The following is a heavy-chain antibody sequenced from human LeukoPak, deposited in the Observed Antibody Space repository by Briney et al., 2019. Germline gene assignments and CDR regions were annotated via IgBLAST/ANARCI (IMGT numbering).Heavy chain of an antibody. J-gene: IGHJ6*02. CDR2: IYYTGST. CDR3: ASQFKAYGMDV. V-gene: IGHV4-59*08. CDR1: GGSISSYY. Sequence: EPSETLSLTCTVSGGSISSYYWSWIRQPPGKGLEWIGYIYYTGSTNYNRPLKSRVTISVDTSKNQFSLRLSSVTAADTAVYYCASQFKAYGMDVWGQGTTVTVSS.